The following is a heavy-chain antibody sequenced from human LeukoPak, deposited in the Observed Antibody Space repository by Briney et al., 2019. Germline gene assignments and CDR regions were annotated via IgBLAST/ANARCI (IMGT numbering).Heavy chain of an antibody. CDR2: ISYDGSNK. D-gene: IGHD3-22*01. J-gene: IGHJ4*02. CDR3: AGGSSGYGILDY. Sequence: GGSLRLSCAASGFTFSSYAMHWVRQAPGKGLEWVAVISYDGSNKYYADSVKGRFTISRDNSKNTLYLQMNSLRAEDTAVYYCAGGSSGYGILDYWGQGTLVTVSS. CDR1: GFTFSSYA. V-gene: IGHV3-30-3*01.